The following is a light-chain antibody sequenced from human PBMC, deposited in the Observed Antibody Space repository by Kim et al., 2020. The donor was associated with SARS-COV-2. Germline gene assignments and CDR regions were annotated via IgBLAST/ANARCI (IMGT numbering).Light chain of an antibody. J-gene: IGKJ2*01. V-gene: IGKV3-20*01. CDR3: QYYDTSPYT. CDR1: PRVSTSN. CDR2: AAI. Sequence: LSPGERATLSCRASPRVSTSNLAWYQQKPGKAPRLLIYAAIHRPGGIPDRFSGSGSGTDFTLTISRLEPEDFAVYYCQYYDTSPYTFGQGTKLEI.